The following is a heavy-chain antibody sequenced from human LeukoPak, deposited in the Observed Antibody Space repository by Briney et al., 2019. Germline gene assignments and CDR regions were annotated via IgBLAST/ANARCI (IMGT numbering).Heavy chain of an antibody. CDR2: IRYDGSNK. Sequence: GGSLRLSCAASGFTFSGYGMHWVRQAPGKGLEWVAFIRYDGSNKYYADSVKGRFTISRDNSKNTLYLQMNSLRAEDTAVYYCAFQNRFGELLRETYYFDYWGQGTLVTVSS. CDR1: GFTFSGYG. V-gene: IGHV3-30*02. CDR3: AFQNRFGELLRETYYFDY. D-gene: IGHD3-10*01. J-gene: IGHJ4*02.